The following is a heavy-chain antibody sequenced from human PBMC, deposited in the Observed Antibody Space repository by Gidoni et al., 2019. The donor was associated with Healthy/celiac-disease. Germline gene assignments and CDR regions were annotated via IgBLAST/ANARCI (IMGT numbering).Heavy chain of an antibody. CDR3: ARGPGAVAERGADY. Sequence: QVQLVQSGAEVKKPGASVKVSCKASGYTFTSYAMHWVRQAPGQRLEWMGWINAGNGNTKYSQKFQGRVTITRDTSARTAYMELSSLRSEDTAVYYCARGPGAVAERGADYWGQGTLVTVSS. CDR1: GYTFTSYA. J-gene: IGHJ4*02. CDR2: INAGNGNT. V-gene: IGHV1-3*01. D-gene: IGHD6-19*01.